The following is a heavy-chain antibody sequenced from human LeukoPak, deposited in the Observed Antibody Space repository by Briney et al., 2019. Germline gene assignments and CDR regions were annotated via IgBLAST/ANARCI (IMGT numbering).Heavy chain of an antibody. J-gene: IGHJ3*02. CDR2: IYYSGST. CDR3: ARPSVTGTHYSAFDI. Sequence: PSETLSLTCTVSGGSISSSSYYWGWIRQPPGKGLEWIGSIYYSGSTYYNPSLKSRVTISVDTSKNQFSLRLSSVTAADTAVYYCARPSVTGTHYSAFDIWGQGTMVTVSS. D-gene: IGHD1-20*01. CDR1: GGSISSSSYY. V-gene: IGHV4-39*01.